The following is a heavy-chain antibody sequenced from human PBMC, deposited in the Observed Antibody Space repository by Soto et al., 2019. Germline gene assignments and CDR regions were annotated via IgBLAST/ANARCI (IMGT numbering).Heavy chain of an antibody. D-gene: IGHD2-2*01. V-gene: IGHV1-18*01. Sequence: GASVKVSCKASGYTFTSYGISWVRQAPGQGLEWMGWISAYNGNTNYAQKLQGRVTMTTDTSTSTAYMELRSLRSDDTAVYYCARDRYCSSTSCYVLETNWFDPWGQGTLVTVSS. CDR1: GYTFTSYG. J-gene: IGHJ5*02. CDR2: ISAYNGNT. CDR3: ARDRYCSSTSCYVLETNWFDP.